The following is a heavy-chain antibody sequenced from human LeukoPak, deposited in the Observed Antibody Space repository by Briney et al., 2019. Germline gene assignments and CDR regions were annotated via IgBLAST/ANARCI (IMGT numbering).Heavy chain of an antibody. Sequence: SVKVSCKASGGTFSSYAISWVRQAPGQGLEWMGRIIPILGIANYAQKFQGRVTITADKSTSTAYMELSSLRSEDTAVYYCARDPRFVAYFDYWGRGTLVTVSS. J-gene: IGHJ4*02. CDR3: ARDPRFVAYFDY. D-gene: IGHD2-15*01. V-gene: IGHV1-69*04. CDR1: GGTFSSYA. CDR2: IIPILGIA.